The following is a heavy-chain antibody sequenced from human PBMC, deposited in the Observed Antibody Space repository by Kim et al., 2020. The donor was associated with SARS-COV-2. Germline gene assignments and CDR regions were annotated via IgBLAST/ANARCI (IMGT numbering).Heavy chain of an antibody. CDR2: IYSGGST. CDR3: AGGGLLRYFDWAFDY. V-gene: IGHV3-53*01. J-gene: IGHJ4*02. CDR1: GFTVSSNY. Sequence: GGSLRLSCAASGFTVSSNYMSWVRQAPGKGLEWVSVIYSGGSTYYADSVKGRFTISRDNSKNTLYLQMNSLRAEDTAVYYCAGGGLLRYFDWAFDYWGQGTLVTVSS. D-gene: IGHD3-9*01.